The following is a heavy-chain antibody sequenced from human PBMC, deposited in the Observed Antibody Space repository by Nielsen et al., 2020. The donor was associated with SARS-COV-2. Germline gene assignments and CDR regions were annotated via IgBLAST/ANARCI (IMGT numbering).Heavy chain of an antibody. CDR3: AKDSLGMDV. D-gene: IGHD3-16*01. Sequence: GGSLRLSCAASGFTFSDFGMHWVRQAPGKGPEWVATVWNGGTRTLYLDSVEGRFTIPRDNAKNSLYLQMNSLRAEDTALYYCAKDSLGMDVWGQGTTVTVSS. J-gene: IGHJ6*02. CDR2: VWNGGTRT. CDR1: GFTFSDFG. V-gene: IGHV3-30*02.